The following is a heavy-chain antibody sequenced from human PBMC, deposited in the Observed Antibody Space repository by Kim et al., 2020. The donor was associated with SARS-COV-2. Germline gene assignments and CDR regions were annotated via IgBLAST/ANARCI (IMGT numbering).Heavy chain of an antibody. Sequence: SETLSLTCTVSGGSISTYYWSWIRQPPGKGLEWIGYIYYSGSTNYNPSLKSRVTISVDTSKNQFSLKLSSVTAEDTAVYYCARFGSGVLVGAGYYFDYWG. D-gene: IGHD1-26*01. J-gene: IGHJ4*01. CDR1: GGSISTYY. CDR2: IYYSGST. V-gene: IGHV4-59*01. CDR3: ARFGSGVLVGAGYYFDY.